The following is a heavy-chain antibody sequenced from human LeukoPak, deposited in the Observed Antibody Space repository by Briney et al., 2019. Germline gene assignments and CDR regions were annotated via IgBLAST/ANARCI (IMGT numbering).Heavy chain of an antibody. J-gene: IGHJ4*02. Sequence: GGSLRLSCAASGFTFRDFSMHWVRQVAGKGLEWVSLISGDGGVTHYGDSVRGRFTISRDNSKNSLYLQMSSLRVEDTALYYCAKGNNSISYNFDYWGQGALVTVSS. CDR1: GFTFRDFS. CDR3: AKGNNSISYNFDY. V-gene: IGHV3-43*02. D-gene: IGHD4-11*01. CDR2: ISGDGGVT.